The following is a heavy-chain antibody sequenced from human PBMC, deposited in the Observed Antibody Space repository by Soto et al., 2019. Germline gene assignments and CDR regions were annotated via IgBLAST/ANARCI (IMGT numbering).Heavy chain of an antibody. CDR1: GYTFTSFG. CDR2: ITTDKGKT. Sequence: QVQLVQSGSEVKKPGASVKVSCKTSGYTFTSFGISWVRQAPGQGLEWMGWITTDKGKTNYAQKFQGRVTMTTDTSTSTAYMDLRSLRSDDTAVYYCETRYPSFDSCGQGTLVTVCS. J-gene: IGHJ4*02. D-gene: IGHD3-16*02. CDR3: ETRYPSFDS. V-gene: IGHV1-18*01.